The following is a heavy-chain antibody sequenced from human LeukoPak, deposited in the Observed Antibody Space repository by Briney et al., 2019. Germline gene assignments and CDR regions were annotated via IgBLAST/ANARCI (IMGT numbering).Heavy chain of an antibody. J-gene: IGHJ5*01. CDR1: GGSMSGSNW. CDR2: IYHNGNT. CDR3: ARELKVPAANWFDS. V-gene: IGHV4-4*02. Sequence: SETLSLICAVSGGSMSGSNWWSWVGPRPGKGVEGIGEIYHNGNTNYNPSLKSRLTISLDKSKNQFPLKLSSVTAADTAVYYCARELKVPAANWFDSWGPGTLVTVSS. D-gene: IGHD2-2*01.